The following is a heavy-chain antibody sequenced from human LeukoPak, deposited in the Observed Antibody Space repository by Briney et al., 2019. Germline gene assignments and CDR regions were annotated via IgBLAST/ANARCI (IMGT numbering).Heavy chain of an antibody. D-gene: IGHD3-22*01. CDR2: ISSSGSTI. Sequence: GGSLRLSCAASGFTFSGYEMNWVRQAPGKGLEWVSYISSSGSTIYYADSVKGRFTISRDNAKNSLYLQMNSLRAEDTAVYYCARVEYYYDSSGSSGDYWGQGTLVTVSS. V-gene: IGHV3-48*03. J-gene: IGHJ4*02. CDR1: GFTFSGYE. CDR3: ARVEYYYDSSGSSGDY.